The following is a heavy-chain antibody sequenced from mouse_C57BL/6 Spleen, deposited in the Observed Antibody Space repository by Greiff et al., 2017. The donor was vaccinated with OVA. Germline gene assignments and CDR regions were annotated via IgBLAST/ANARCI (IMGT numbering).Heavy chain of an antibody. CDR3: ARDGSSLYAMDY. CDR1: GYTFTSYW. J-gene: IGHJ4*01. D-gene: IGHD1-1*01. Sequence: QVQLQQPGAELVRPGSSVKLSCKASGYTFTSYWMHWVKQRPIQGLEWIGNIDPSDSETHYNQKFKDKATLTVDKSSSTAYMQLSSLTSEDSAVYDCARDGSSLYAMDYWGQGTSVTVSS. CDR2: IDPSDSET. V-gene: IGHV1-52*01.